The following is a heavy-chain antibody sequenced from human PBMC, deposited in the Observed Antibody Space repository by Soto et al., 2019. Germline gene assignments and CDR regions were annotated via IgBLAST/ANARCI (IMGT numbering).Heavy chain of an antibody. D-gene: IGHD6-19*01. V-gene: IGHV3-48*03. CDR3: ASNIAVDTPGYYYDLDV. J-gene: IGHJ6*02. CDR2: ISLSGTTM. CDR1: GFAFDNYE. Sequence: PGGSLRLSCAASGFAFDNYEMNWVRQAPGKGLEWISYISLSGTTMYYADSVKGRFTISRDNAKNSLWLQMNSLRAEDSAVYYCASNIAVDTPGYYYDLDVWGQGTTVTVSS.